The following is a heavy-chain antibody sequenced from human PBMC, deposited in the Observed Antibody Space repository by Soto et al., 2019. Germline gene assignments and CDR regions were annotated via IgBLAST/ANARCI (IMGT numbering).Heavy chain of an antibody. V-gene: IGHV3-15*01. Sequence: PGGSLRLSCAASGFTFSNAWMSWVRQAPGKGLEWVGRIKSKTDGGTTDYAAPVKGRFTISRDDSKNTLYLQMNSLKTEDTAVYYSTTAGGILYYYYGMDVWGQGTTVTVSS. CDR3: TTAGGILYYYYGMDV. J-gene: IGHJ6*02. D-gene: IGHD3-16*01. CDR2: IKSKTDGGTT. CDR1: GFTFSNAW.